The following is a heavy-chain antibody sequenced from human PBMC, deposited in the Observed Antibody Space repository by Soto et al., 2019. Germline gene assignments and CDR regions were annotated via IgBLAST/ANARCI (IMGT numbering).Heavy chain of an antibody. CDR2: ISVDAGTT. J-gene: IGHJ4*02. CDR3: AKDGIRGIHFDN. V-gene: IGHV3-23*01. Sequence: PGGSLRLSCVASGRTFSGYPMSWVRQAPGKGLQWVSSISVDAGTTYYADSVKGRFTISRDNSKNTLYLQVNSLRAEDTAVYYCAKDGIRGIHFDNWGQGTQVTVSS. CDR1: GRTFSGYP.